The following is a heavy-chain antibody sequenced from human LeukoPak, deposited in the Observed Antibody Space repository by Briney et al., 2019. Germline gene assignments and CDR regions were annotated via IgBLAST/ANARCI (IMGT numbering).Heavy chain of an antibody. V-gene: IGHV3-7*03. Sequence: GGSLRLSCAASGFTLSSSWMSWVRQAPGKGLEWVANIKQDESEKDYVDSVKGRFTISRDNAKNSPYLQMNSLRAEDTAVYYCAAYRGAHHKTFDYWGQGTLVTVSS. D-gene: IGHD1-26*01. CDR2: IKQDESEK. CDR3: AAYRGAHHKTFDY. J-gene: IGHJ4*02. CDR1: GFTLSSSW.